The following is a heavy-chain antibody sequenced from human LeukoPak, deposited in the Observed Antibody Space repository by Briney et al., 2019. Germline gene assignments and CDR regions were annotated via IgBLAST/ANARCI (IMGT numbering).Heavy chain of an antibody. CDR2: ILYDGSNK. V-gene: IGHV3-30*18. Sequence: PGGSLRLSCAASGFTFSAFAMHWVRQAPGKGLEWVAVILYDGSNKYYADSVKGRLTISRDNSKNTLFLQVNSLRSEDTAVYFCAKGDYGGNSYTFDIWGQGTLVTVSS. J-gene: IGHJ3*02. CDR1: GFTFSAFA. D-gene: IGHD4-23*01. CDR3: AKGDYGGNSYTFDI.